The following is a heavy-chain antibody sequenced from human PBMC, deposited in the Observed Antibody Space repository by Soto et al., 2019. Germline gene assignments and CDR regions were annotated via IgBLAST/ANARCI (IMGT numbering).Heavy chain of an antibody. CDR3: ATVSGALVYLGY. Sequence: EVKLLESGGGLVQPGGSLRLSCAASGFTFSSYSMTWVRQAPGKGLEWVAHITASGGTTYYADSVKGRFTISRDTSRNTLYLQMNSLRAEDTALYYCATVSGALVYLGYWGQGTLVTVSS. V-gene: IGHV3-23*01. J-gene: IGHJ4*02. D-gene: IGHD3-16*01. CDR2: ITASGGTT. CDR1: GFTFSSYS.